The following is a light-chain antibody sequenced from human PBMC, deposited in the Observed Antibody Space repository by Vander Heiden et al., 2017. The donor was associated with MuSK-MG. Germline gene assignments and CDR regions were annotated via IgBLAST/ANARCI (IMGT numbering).Light chain of an antibody. V-gene: IGKV1-39*01. J-gene: IGKJ2*01. Sequence: DIQMTQSPFFLSASVGDRVTITCRASQSSSTYLNWYQQKPGKAPNLLIYAASGLQRGVPSRFSGSGSGTDFTLTISSLKPEDLATYDGQQSYSNPYTFGQGTKLEI. CDR1: QSSSTY. CDR2: AAS. CDR3: QQSYSNPYT.